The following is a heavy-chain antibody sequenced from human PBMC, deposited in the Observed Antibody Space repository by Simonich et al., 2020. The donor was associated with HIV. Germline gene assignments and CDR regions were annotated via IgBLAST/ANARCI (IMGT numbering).Heavy chain of an antibody. V-gene: IGHV4-34*01. J-gene: IGHJ1*01. Sequence: QVQLQQWGAGLLKPSGTLSLTCAVYGGSFSGYYWSWISQPPGKGLEWIGEINHSGTTNYNPSLKSRVTISVDTSKNQFSLKLSSVTAADTAVYYCARLTAGGLGEYFQHWGQGTLVTVSS. D-gene: IGHD6-13*01. CDR1: GGSFSGYY. CDR3: ARLTAGGLGEYFQH. CDR2: INHSGTT.